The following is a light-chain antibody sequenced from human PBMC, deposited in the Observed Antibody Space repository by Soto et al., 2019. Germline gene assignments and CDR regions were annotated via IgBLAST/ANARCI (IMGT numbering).Light chain of an antibody. Sequence: EIVMTQSPATLSVSPGERATLSCRASQSVSSNLAWYQQKPGQAPRLLIYGASTRATGIPARFSGSGSLTEFTLAISSLQSEDFAVYYYQEYNNWPPMYIFGQGTKLEIK. J-gene: IGKJ2*01. CDR2: GAS. V-gene: IGKV3-15*01. CDR1: QSVSSN. CDR3: QEYNNWPPMYI.